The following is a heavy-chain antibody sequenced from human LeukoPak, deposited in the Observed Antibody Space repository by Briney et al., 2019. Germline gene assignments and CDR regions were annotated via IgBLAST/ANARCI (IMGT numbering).Heavy chain of an antibody. V-gene: IGHV1-2*02. CDR2: INPNSGGT. Sequence: ASVKVSCKASGYTFTGYYMHWVRQAPGQGLEWMGWINPNSGGTNYAQKFQGRVTMTRDTSISTAYMELSRLRSDDTAVYYCARVSGSGSYYNYYYYMDVWGKGTTVTVSS. CDR3: ARVSGSGSYYNYYYYMDV. D-gene: IGHD3-10*01. J-gene: IGHJ6*03. CDR1: GYTFTGYY.